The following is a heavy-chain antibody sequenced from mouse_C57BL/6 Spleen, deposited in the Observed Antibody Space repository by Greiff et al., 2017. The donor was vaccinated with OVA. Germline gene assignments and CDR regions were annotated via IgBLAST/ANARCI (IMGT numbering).Heavy chain of an antibody. D-gene: IGHD2-5*01. Sequence: EVQLVESGGGLVQPKGSLKLSCAASGFSFTTYAMNWVRQAPGKGLEWVARIRSKSNNYATYYADSVKDRFTISRDDSESMLYLQMNNLKTEDTAMYYCVRSYYSNHYAMDYWGQGTSVTVSS. J-gene: IGHJ4*01. CDR3: VRSYYSNHYAMDY. CDR1: GFSFTTYA. V-gene: IGHV10-1*01. CDR2: IRSKSNNYAT.